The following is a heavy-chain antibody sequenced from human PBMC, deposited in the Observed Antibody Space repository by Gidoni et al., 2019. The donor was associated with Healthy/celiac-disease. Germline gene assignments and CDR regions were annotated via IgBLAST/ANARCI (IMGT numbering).Heavy chain of an antibody. CDR2: IKSKTDGGTT. CDR3: TTSPYYDFWSGRYYYYYYMDV. D-gene: IGHD3-3*01. V-gene: IGHV3-15*01. J-gene: IGHJ6*03. CDR1: GFT. Sequence: EVQLVESVGGLVKPGGSLRLPCAAVGFTPGKGLEWVGRIKSKTDGGTTDYAAPVKGRFTISRDDSKNTLYLQMNSLKTEDTAVYYCTTSPYYDFWSGRYYYYYYMDVWGKGTTVTVSS.